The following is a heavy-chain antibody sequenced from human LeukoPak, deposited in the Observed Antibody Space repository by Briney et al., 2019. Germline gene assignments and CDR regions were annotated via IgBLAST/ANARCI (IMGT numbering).Heavy chain of an antibody. Sequence: SETLSLTCTVSGGSISSGGYYWSWIRQHPGKGLEWIGYIYYSGSTYYNPSLKSRVTISLDTSKNQFSLKLGSVTAADTAIYYCVKHAADSSGGGWFEPWGQGTQVTVSS. CDR3: VKHAADSSGGGWFEP. J-gene: IGHJ5*02. V-gene: IGHV4-31*03. D-gene: IGHD3-22*01. CDR2: IYYSGST. CDR1: GGSISSGGYY.